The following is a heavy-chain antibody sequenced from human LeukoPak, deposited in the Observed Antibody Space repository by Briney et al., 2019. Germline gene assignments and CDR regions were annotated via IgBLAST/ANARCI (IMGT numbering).Heavy chain of an antibody. CDR1: GGSISSSNW. J-gene: IGHJ3*02. Sequence: SETLSLTCAVSGGSISSSNWWNWVRQPPGKGLEWIGEIYLSGRTTYSPSLKSRATISADKSKNQFSLRLSSVTAADTAVYYCAKSNGYGLIDIWGQGTMVTVSS. V-gene: IGHV4-4*02. CDR3: AKSNGYGLIDI. D-gene: IGHD3-10*01. CDR2: IYLSGRT.